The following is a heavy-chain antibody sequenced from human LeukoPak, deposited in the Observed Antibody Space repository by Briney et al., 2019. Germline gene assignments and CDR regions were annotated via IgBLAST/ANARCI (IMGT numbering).Heavy chain of an antibody. CDR3: ARERGGGGAFDI. V-gene: IGHV3-30*02. J-gene: IGHJ3*02. D-gene: IGHD3-16*01. Sequence: GGSLTLSCAASGFTFDCCGMHWVRQAPGKGLEWVAFIRNVGNDKYYADSVKGRFTISRDNSKNTLYLQMNSLRAEDTAVYYCARERGGGGAFDIWGQGTMVTVSS. CDR1: GFTFDCCG. CDR2: IRNVGNDK.